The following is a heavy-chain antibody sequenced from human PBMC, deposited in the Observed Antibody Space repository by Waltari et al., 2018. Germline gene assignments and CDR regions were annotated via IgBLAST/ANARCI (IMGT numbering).Heavy chain of an antibody. CDR1: GFPLGNAG. Sequence: QVHVVESGGGVVQPGGSLRLYCAASGFPLGNAGRHWDRQAPGKGLEWVAVIQYDGSIKNYADSVKGRFTISRENSKNTLYLEMKSLRAEDTAVYYCAREYSRICFHALDGWGQGTAVTVSS. CDR2: IQYDGSIK. CDR3: AREYSRICFHALDG. D-gene: IGHD6-13*01. J-gene: IGHJ6*02. V-gene: IGHV3-33*05.